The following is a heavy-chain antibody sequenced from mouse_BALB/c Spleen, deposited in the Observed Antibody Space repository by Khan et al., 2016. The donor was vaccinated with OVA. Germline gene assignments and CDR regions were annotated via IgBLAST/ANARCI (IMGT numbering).Heavy chain of an antibody. V-gene: IGHV14-3*02. CDR1: GFNIKDTY. CDR3: ARDYWDVVAY. J-gene: IGHJ3*01. Sequence: IQLVQSGAELVKPGASVKLSCSASGFNIKDTYMHWVKQRPEQGLDWIGRIDPANGNTKYDPKFQGKATLTADTSSNTAYLQVSSLTSEDTAVYYCARDYWDVVAYWGQGTLVTVSA. CDR2: IDPANGNT. D-gene: IGHD4-1*01.